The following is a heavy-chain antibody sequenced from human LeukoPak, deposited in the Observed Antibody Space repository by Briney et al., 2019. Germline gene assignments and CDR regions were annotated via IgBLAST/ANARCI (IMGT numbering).Heavy chain of an antibody. CDR1: GGSFSGYY. J-gene: IGHJ4*02. Sequence: SETLSLTCGVYGGSFSGYYWSWIRQPPGKGLEWIGEINHSGSTNYNPSLKSRVTISVDTSKNQFSLKLSSVTAADTAVYYCARGRGASDIVVVPAAIWDYWGQGTLVTVSS. V-gene: IGHV4-34*01. D-gene: IGHD2-2*01. CDR3: ARGRGASDIVVVPAAIWDY. CDR2: INHSGST.